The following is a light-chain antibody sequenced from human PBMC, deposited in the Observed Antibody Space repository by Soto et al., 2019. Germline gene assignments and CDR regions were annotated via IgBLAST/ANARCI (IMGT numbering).Light chain of an antibody. CDR1: QSVTNNY. J-gene: IGKJ2*01. CDR2: GAS. CDR3: QQYGISPLMYT. Sequence: EIVLMQSPGTLSLSPGERATLSCSASQSVTNNYLAWYQQKPGQAPRLLIYGASSRATGVPDRFSGSGSGTDFTLTITRLEPQDFAVYYCQQYGISPLMYTFGQGTKLGVK. V-gene: IGKV3-20*01.